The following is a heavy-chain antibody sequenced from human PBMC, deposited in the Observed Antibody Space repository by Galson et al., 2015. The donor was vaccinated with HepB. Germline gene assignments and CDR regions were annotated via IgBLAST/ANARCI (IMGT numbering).Heavy chain of an antibody. J-gene: IGHJ4*02. CDR3: ARDLVGYMDF. CDR2: INPSGGTT. Sequence: SVKVSCKAAGYALTSYYMHWARQAPGQGLEWMGIINPSGGTTSYAQKFQGRVTMTRDTSTSTVHMYLSSLTSEDTAVYFCARDLVGYMDFWGQGTLVTVSS. V-gene: IGHV1-46*01. CDR1: GYALTSYY.